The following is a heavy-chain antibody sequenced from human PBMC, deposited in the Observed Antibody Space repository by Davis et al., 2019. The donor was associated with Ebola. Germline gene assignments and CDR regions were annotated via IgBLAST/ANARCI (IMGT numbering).Heavy chain of an antibody. CDR2: IWHDGTNK. CDR1: GFTLTSYG. V-gene: IGHV3-33*01. J-gene: IGHJ4*02. CDR3: ARVGDVVATE. D-gene: IGHD5-12*01. Sequence: GESLKISCVASGFTLTSYGMNWVRQAPGKGLEWVAAIWHDGTNKHYADSVKGRFTISRDTSENTVYLQMNSLRAEDTAVYHCARVGDVVATEWGQGTLVTVSS.